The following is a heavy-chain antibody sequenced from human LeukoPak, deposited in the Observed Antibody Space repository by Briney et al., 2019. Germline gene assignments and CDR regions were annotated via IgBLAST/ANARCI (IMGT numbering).Heavy chain of an antibody. V-gene: IGHV3-11*01. J-gene: IGHJ6*03. Sequence: GGSLRLSCAASGFTFSDYYMSWIRQAPGTGMEWVSYISSSGTTIYYADSVKGRCTISRDNAKNSLYLQMNSLRAEDTAVYYCARVLWFGKLYYYYYMDVWGKGTTVTISS. D-gene: IGHD3-10*01. CDR3: ARVLWFGKLYYYYYMDV. CDR1: GFTFSDYY. CDR2: ISSSGTTI.